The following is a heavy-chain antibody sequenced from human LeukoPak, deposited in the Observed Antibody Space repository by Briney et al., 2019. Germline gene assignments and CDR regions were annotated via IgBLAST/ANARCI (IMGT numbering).Heavy chain of an antibody. V-gene: IGHV5-51*01. J-gene: IGHJ5*02. CDR1: GYSFTSYC. CDR3: ARRGYCSSTSCYWFDP. D-gene: IGHD2-2*01. CDR2: IYPGDSDT. Sequence: GESLKISCKGSGYSFTSYCIGWVRQMPGKGLEWMGTIYPGDSDTRYSPSFQGQVTISADKSISTAYLQWSSLKASDTAMYYCARRGYCSSTSCYWFDPWGQGTLVTVSS.